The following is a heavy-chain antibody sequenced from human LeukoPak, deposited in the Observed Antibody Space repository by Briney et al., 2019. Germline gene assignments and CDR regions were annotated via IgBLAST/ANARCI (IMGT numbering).Heavy chain of an antibody. CDR3: ARARGHWSSGWYYRDY. D-gene: IGHD6-19*01. CDR1: GYTFTSYA. J-gene: IGHJ4*02. V-gene: IGHV1-2*02. Sequence: ASVKVSCKASGYTFTSYAISWVRQAPGQGLEWMGWINPNIGSTNYAQEFPGRVTLTRDTSISTAYLELSRLSSEPTAVYYCARARGHWSSGWYYRDYWGQGTVVTVSS. CDR2: INPNIGST.